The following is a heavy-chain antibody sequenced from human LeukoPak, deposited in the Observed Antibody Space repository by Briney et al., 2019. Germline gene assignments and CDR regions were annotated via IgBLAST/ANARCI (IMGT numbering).Heavy chain of an antibody. CDR2: IYSGGST. D-gene: IGHD5-18*01. Sequence: GGSLRLSCAASGFTVSSNYMSWVRQAPGRGLEWVSVIYSGGSTYYADSVKGRFTISRDNSKNTLYLQMNSLRAEDTAVYYCARTRGYSYDPFDYWGQGTLVTVSS. CDR3: ARTRGYSYDPFDY. V-gene: IGHV3-53*01. CDR1: GFTVSSNY. J-gene: IGHJ4*02.